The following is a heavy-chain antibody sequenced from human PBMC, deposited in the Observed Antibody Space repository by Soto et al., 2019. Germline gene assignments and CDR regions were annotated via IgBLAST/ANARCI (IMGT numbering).Heavy chain of an antibody. V-gene: IGHV1-69*13. D-gene: IGHD6-6*01. Sequence: SVKVSCKASGGTFSSYAISWVRQAPGQGLEWMGGIIPIFGTANYAQKFQGRVTITADESTSTAYMELSSLRSEDTAVYYCATLTAYSSSPDYYYYYGMDVWGQGTPVTVSS. CDR3: ATLTAYSSSPDYYYYYGMDV. J-gene: IGHJ6*02. CDR2: IIPIFGTA. CDR1: GGTFSSYA.